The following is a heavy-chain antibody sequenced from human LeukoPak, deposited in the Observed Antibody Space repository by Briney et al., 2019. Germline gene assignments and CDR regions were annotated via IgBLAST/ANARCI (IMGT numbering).Heavy chain of an antibody. CDR1: GDSFPSSSYY. D-gene: IGHD3-16*01. CDR3: ARARGHSYANDY. J-gene: IGHJ4*02. V-gene: IGHV4-39*07. CDR2: VFYNGRA. Sequence: SETLSLTCTVSGDSFPSSSYYWGWIRQPPGKGLEWIGSVFYNGRAHYDPSLQSRVTISLDTSKRQFSLKLNSMTAADTAVYYCARARGHSYANDYWGQGTLVTVSS.